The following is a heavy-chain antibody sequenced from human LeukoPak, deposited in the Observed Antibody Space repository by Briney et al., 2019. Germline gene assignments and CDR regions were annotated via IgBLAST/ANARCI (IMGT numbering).Heavy chain of an antibody. CDR1: GYTFTGYY. D-gene: IGHD4-17*01. Sequence: ASVKVSCKASGYTFTGYYMHWVRQAPGQGLEWMGWINPNSGGTNYAQKFQGRVTMTRDTSISTAYMELSRLRSDDTAVYYCARDTETDYGDYVYAFDIWGQGTMVTVSS. CDR2: INPNSGGT. CDR3: ARDTETDYGDYVYAFDI. J-gene: IGHJ3*02. V-gene: IGHV1-2*02.